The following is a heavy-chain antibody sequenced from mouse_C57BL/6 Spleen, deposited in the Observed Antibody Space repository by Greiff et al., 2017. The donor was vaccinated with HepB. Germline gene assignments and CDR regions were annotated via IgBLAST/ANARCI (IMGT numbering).Heavy chain of an antibody. V-gene: IGHV14-2*01. CDR3: ARSGDYDEYAMDY. J-gene: IGHJ4*01. CDR2: IDPEDGDT. D-gene: IGHD2-4*01. Sequence: VQLQQSGAELVKPGASVKLSCTASGFNIKDYYMHWVKQRTEQGLEWIGRIDPEDGDTKYAPKFQGKATITADTSSNTAYLQLSSLTSEDTAVYYCARSGDYDEYAMDYWGQGTSVTVSS. CDR1: GFNIKDYY.